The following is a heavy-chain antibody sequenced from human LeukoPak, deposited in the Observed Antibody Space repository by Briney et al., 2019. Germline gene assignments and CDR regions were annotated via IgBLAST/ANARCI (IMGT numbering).Heavy chain of an antibody. CDR3: AKDEWELRPRGLSD. CDR2: ISGSGGST. J-gene: IGHJ4*02. D-gene: IGHD1-26*01. Sequence: GGSLRLSCAASGFTFSSYAMSWVRRAPGKGLEWVSAISGSGGSTYYADSVKGRFTISRDNSKNTLYLQMNSLRAEDTAVYYCAKDEWELRPRGLSDWGQGTLVTVSS. V-gene: IGHV3-23*01. CDR1: GFTFSSYA.